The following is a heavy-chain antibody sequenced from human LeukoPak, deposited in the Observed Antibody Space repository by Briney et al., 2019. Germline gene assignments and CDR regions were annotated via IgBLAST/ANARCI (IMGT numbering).Heavy chain of an antibody. V-gene: IGHV4-59*11. CDR3: TTIKRGNIFGYFDF. CDR1: GGSMTTHH. J-gene: IGHJ4*02. CDR2: VFDSGRT. D-gene: IGHD5-18*01. Sequence: SETPSLTCTVSGGSMTTHHWNWIRQTPGKGLEWIGYVFDSGRTKENPSLKSRVTLSADTSKNQLSLRLSSVTAADTAVYYCTTIKRGNIFGYFDFWGQGILVTVSS.